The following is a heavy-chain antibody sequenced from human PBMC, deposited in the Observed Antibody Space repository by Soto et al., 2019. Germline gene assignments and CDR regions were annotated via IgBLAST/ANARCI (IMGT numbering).Heavy chain of an antibody. CDR1: GGTFSSYA. J-gene: IGHJ6*02. V-gene: IGHV1-69*01. Sequence: QVQLVQSGAEVKKPGSSVKVSCKASGGTFSSYAISWVRQAPGQGLEWMGGIIPIFGTANYAQKFQGRVTITAAESTSTAYMELSSLRSEDTAVYYCARDRGRGGYYDSSGYTYYGMDVWGQGTTVTVSS. D-gene: IGHD3-22*01. CDR2: IIPIFGTA. CDR3: ARDRGRGGYYDSSGYTYYGMDV.